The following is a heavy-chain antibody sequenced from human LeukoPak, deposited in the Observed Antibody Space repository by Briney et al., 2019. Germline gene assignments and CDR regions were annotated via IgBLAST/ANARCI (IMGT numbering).Heavy chain of an antibody. CDR2: ISRSGSAF. V-gene: IGHV3-11*04. Sequence: GGSLRLSCAASGFNLSDYFMSWIRQAPGKGLQWISYISRSGSAFYYAESVKGRFTISRDNAKNSLFLEMNSLRAEDTAVYYCARGDESNGNWYFDLWGRGTLVTVSS. J-gene: IGHJ2*01. CDR1: GFNLSDYF. D-gene: IGHD2-8*01. CDR3: ARGDESNGNWYFDL.